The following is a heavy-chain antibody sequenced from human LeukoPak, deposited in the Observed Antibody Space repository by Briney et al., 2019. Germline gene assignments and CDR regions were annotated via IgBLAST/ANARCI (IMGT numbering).Heavy chain of an antibody. CDR1: GFTFSAYW. J-gene: IGHJ4*02. D-gene: IGHD3-22*01. CDR3: ARGPGWLTDY. Sequence: PGGSLRLPCAASGFTFSAYWMTWVRQAPGKGLECVANIKQDGSDIYYADSVKGRFTISRDNARNSLHLQMNNLRAEDTALYYCARGPGWLTDYWGQGTLATVSS. CDR2: IKQDGSDI. V-gene: IGHV3-7*05.